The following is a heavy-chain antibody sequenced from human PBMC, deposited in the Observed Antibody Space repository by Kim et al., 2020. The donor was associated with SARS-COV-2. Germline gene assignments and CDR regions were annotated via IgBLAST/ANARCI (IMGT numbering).Heavy chain of an antibody. CDR2: IYYTGSS. D-gene: IGHD2-21*02. J-gene: IGHJ4*02. Sequence: SETLSLTCTVSGGSISSGDYYWSWIRQPPGKGLEWIGYIYYTGSSHYNPSLNSRVTISIDTSKNQFSLKVSSVTAADTAVYYCARGPPIGGGDCYSHWGQGTLFTVSS. CDR3: ARGPPIGGGDCYSH. V-gene: IGHV4-30-4*01. CDR1: GGSISSGDYY.